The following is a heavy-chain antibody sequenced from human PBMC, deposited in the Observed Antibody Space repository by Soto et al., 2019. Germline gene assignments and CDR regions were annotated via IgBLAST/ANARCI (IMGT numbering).Heavy chain of an antibody. CDR1: GLSFSTYG. CDR2: ISSGGEYL. CDR3: ARDGAAGAVMGV. V-gene: IGHV3-21*01. Sequence: EVQLVESGGGLVKPGGSLRLSCAASGLSFSTYGMNWVRQAPGKGLEWVSSISSGGEYLDYGDSVKGRLTISRDNAKNSLYLQLASLRVEDTAVYYGARDGAAGAVMGVWGQGTTVTVSS. J-gene: IGHJ6*02. D-gene: IGHD6-13*01.